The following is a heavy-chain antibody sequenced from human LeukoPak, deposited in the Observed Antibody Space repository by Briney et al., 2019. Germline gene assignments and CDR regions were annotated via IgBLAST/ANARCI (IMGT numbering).Heavy chain of an antibody. CDR3: AKDLRLLLQGRPVDY. Sequence: PGGSLRLSCAASGFTFSSYAMSWVRQAPGKGLEWVSAISGSGGSTYYADSVKGRFTISRDNSKNTLYLQMNSLRAEDTAVYYCAKDLRLLLQGRPVDYWGQGTLVTVSS. CDR2: ISGSGGST. V-gene: IGHV3-23*01. J-gene: IGHJ4*02. D-gene: IGHD3-10*01. CDR1: GFTFSSYA.